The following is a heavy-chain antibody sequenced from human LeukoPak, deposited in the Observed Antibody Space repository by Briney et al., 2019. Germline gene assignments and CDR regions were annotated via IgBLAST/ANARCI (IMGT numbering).Heavy chain of an antibody. CDR1: GGSFSGYY. D-gene: IGHD1-1*01. Sequence: SETLSLTCAVYGGSFSGYYWSWIRQPPGKGLEWIGEINHSGSTNYNPSLKSRVTISVDTSKNQFSLKLSSVTAADTAVYYCARLSTTGTTPRAPYYYYMDVWGKGTTVTVSS. CDR3: ARLSTTGTTPRAPYYYYMDV. V-gene: IGHV4-34*01. CDR2: INHSGST. J-gene: IGHJ6*03.